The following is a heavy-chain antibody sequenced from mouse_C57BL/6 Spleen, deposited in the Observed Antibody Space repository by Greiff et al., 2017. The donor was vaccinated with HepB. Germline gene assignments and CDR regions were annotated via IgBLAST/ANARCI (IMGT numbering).Heavy chain of an antibody. J-gene: IGHJ1*03. CDR3: LPIPIFV. CDR2: IDPSDSYT. V-gene: IGHV1-69*01. Sequence: QVQLQQPGAELVMPGASVKLSCKASGYTFTSYWMHWVKQRPGQGLEWIGEIDPSDSYTNYNQKFKGKSTLTVDKSSSTAYMQLSSLTSEDSAVYYCLPIPIFVWGTGTTVTVSS. D-gene: IGHD6-5*01. CDR1: GYTFTSYW.